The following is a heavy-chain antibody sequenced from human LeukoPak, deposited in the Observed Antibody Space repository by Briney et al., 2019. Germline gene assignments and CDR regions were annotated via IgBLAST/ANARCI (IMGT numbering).Heavy chain of an antibody. Sequence: GGSLRLSCAASGFTVSSNYMDWVRQAPGKGLEWVSVIYGGGNIYYADSVKGRFTISRDNSKNTLYLQMNSLRAEDTAAYYCARGAGYNYPYYFDYWGQGTLVTVSS. D-gene: IGHD5-12*01. CDR1: GFTVSSNY. J-gene: IGHJ4*02. CDR2: IYGGGNI. V-gene: IGHV3-53*01. CDR3: ARGAGYNYPYYFDY.